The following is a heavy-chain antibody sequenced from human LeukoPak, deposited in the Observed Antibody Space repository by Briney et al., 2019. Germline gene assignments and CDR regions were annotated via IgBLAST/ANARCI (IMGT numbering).Heavy chain of an antibody. D-gene: IGHD3-9*01. V-gene: IGHV4-31*03. CDR1: GGSISSGGYY. J-gene: IGHJ4*02. Sequence: SETLSLTCTVSGGSISSGGYYWSWIRQHPGKGLEWIGHTYYSGSTYYNPSLKSRVTISVDTSKNQFSLKLSSVTAADTAVYYCARAPGLNGDDILTGYRFDYWGQGTLVTVSS. CDR3: ARAPGLNGDDILTGYRFDY. CDR2: TYYSGST.